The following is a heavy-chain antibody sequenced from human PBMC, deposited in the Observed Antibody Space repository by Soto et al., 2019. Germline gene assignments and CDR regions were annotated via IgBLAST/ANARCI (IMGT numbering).Heavy chain of an antibody. CDR3: ARRRYCGADCYSKYYYGMDV. CDR2: IIPVLGVT. J-gene: IGHJ6*02. D-gene: IGHD2-21*02. Sequence: QVQLVQSGAEVKKPGSSVKVSCQASGSTFSSYTVSWVRQAPGQGLEWMGRIIPVLGVTNYAPKFKGRVTITADKSKTTPYMELSSLRSGDTAVYYCARRRYCGADCYSKYYYGMDVWGQGTTVTVSS. CDR1: GSTFSSYT. V-gene: IGHV1-69*02.